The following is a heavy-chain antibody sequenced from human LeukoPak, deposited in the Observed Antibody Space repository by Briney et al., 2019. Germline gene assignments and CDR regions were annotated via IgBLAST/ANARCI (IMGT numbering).Heavy chain of an antibody. CDR1: GYTFTSYG. J-gene: IGHJ3*02. Sequence: GASVKVSCKASGYTFTSYGISWVRQAPGQGLEWMGWISAYNGNTNYAQKLQGRVTMTTDTSTSTAYMELRSLRSDDTAVYYCARESLRLLEWFHDDAFDIWGQGTMVTVSS. CDR2: ISAYNGNT. CDR3: ARESLRLLEWFHDDAFDI. V-gene: IGHV1-18*01. D-gene: IGHD3-3*01.